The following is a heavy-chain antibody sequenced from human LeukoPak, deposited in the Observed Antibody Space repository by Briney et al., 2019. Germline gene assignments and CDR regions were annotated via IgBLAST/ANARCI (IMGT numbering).Heavy chain of an antibody. CDR3: ARGHRFNEKLRSNNRFDP. CDR2: ISYDGSNK. D-gene: IGHD4-17*01. CDR1: GFTFSSYA. J-gene: IGHJ5*02. V-gene: IGHV3-30-3*01. Sequence: PGGSLRLSCAASGFTFSSYAMHWVRQAPGKGLEWVAVISYDGSNKYYADSVKGRFTISRDNSKNTLYLQMNSLRAEDTAVYYCARGHRFNEKLRSNNRFDPWGQGTLVTVSS.